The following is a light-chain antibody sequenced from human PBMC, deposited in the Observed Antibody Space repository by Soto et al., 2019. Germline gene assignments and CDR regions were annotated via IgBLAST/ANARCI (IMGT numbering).Light chain of an antibody. CDR3: GSWDSSLSAYV. J-gene: IGLJ1*01. CDR1: SSSIGAGYE. Sequence: QSVLTQPPSVSGAPGQRVTIPCSGTSSSIGAGYEVHWYHQLPGTAPKLVVSGNGNRPSGVPDRLSASKSGTSASLAITGLQAGDEADYYCGSWDSSLSAYVFGTGTKVTVL. V-gene: IGLV1-40*01. CDR2: GNG.